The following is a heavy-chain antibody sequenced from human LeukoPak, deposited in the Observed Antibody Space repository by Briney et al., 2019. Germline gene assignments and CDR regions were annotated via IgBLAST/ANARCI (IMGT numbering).Heavy chain of an antibody. CDR3: ARDRSSGGSYYGMDV. CDR2: IYYTGST. J-gene: IGHJ6*02. V-gene: IGHV4-59*01. Sequence: SETLSLTCTVSGGSISSYYWTWIRQPPGKGLQWIGYIYYTGSTNYNPSLKSRVTISLDTSKNKFSLKLNSVTAADTAVYYCARDRSSGGSYYGMDVWGQGTTVAVSS. D-gene: IGHD3-22*01. CDR1: GGSISSYY.